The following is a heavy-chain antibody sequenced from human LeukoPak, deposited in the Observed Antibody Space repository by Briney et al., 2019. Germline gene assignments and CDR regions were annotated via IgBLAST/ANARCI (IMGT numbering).Heavy chain of an antibody. D-gene: IGHD6-19*01. CDR1: GFTFTSYA. V-gene: IGHV3-23*01. CDR3: ARELRVAGRVGYYYYGMDV. Sequence: GGSLRLSCAASGFTFTSYAMNWVRQAPGKGLEWVSGISGSGGSTYYADSVKGRFSISRDNSKNTLYLQLNSLRAEDTAVYSCARELRVAGRVGYYYYGMDVWGQGTTVTVSS. J-gene: IGHJ6*02. CDR2: ISGSGGST.